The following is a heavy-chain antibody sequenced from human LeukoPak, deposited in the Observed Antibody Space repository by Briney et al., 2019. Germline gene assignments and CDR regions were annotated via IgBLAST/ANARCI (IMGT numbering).Heavy chain of an antibody. D-gene: IGHD4-17*01. J-gene: IGHJ4*02. CDR1: GGTFSSYA. Sequence: ASVKVSCKASGGTFSSYAISWVRQAPGQGLEWMGRIIPILGIANYAQKFQGRVTITAGKSTSTAYMELSSLRSDDTAVYYCAKGGGWAAVDYGGNFDYWGQGTLVTVSS. CDR3: AKGGGWAAVDYGGNFDY. V-gene: IGHV1-69*04. CDR2: IIPILGIA.